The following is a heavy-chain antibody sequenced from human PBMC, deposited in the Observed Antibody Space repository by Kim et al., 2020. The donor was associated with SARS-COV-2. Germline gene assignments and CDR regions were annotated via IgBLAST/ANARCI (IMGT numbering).Heavy chain of an antibody. J-gene: IGHJ3*02. CDR2: IYPGDSDT. Sequence: GESLKISCKGSGYSFTSYWIGWVRQMPGKGLEWMGIIYPGDSDTRYSPSFQGQVTISADKSISTAYLQWSSLKASDTAMYYCARMVSGGYENDAFDIWGQSTGAFDIWGQGTMVTVSS. CDR1: GYSFTSYW. D-gene: IGHD5-12*01. V-gene: IGHV5-51*01. CDR3: ARMVSGGYENDAFDIWGQSTGAFDI.